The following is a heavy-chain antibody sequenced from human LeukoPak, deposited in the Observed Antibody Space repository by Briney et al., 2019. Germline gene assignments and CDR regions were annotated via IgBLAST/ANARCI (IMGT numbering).Heavy chain of an antibody. V-gene: IGHV3-30*03. CDR1: GFTFNSYG. D-gene: IGHD3-10*01. Sequence: PGRSLRLSCAASGFTFNSYGMHWVRQAPGKGLEWVAVISYDGSYKSFADSVKGRFTVSRDNSKNTLYLQMNSLRAEDTAVYYCARDSGWDYGSGSYYDYYYYYGMDVWGKGTTVTVSS. CDR3: ARDSGWDYGSGSYYDYYYYYGMDV. CDR2: ISYDGSYK. J-gene: IGHJ6*04.